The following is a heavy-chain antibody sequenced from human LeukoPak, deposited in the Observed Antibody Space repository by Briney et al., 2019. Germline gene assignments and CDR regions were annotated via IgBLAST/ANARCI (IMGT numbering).Heavy chain of an antibody. CDR2: INQDGSEK. CDR3: ARAAGWFDP. J-gene: IGHJ5*02. Sequence: GGSLRLSCAASGITFSRFWMSWVRQAPGKGLQWVANINQDGSEKHYVDSVKGRFTISRDNAKNSVYLQMNSLRAEDTAIYYCARAAGWFDPWGQGTLVTVSS. V-gene: IGHV3-7*03. CDR1: GITFSRFW.